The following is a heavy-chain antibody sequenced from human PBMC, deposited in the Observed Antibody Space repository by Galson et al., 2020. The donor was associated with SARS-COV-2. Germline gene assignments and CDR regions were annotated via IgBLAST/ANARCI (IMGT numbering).Heavy chain of an antibody. CDR1: GFSLTTRTMC. V-gene: IGHV2-70*01. CDR2: IGGDDDK. J-gene: IGHJ4*02. Sequence: ESGPTLVKPTQTLTLTCTFSGFSLTTRTMCVSWIRQPPGKALEWLAHIGGDDDKYYSTSLKTRITISKDTSKNQVVLILSNMDPVDTATYYCARTLFESSGFHAYWGQGPLSPSPQ. D-gene: IGHD3-22*01. CDR3: ARTLFESSGFHAY.